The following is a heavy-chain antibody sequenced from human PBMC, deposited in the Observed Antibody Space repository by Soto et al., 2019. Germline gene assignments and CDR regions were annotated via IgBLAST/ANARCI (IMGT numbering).Heavy chain of an antibody. Sequence: QITLKESGPTLVKPTQTLTLTCTFSGFSLSTSGVGVGWIRQPPGKALEWLALIYWDDDKRYSPSLKSRLTITKDTSKNQVVLTMTNLDPVDTATYYRAHRRDGDPYFDYWGQGTLVTVSS. D-gene: IGHD4-17*01. V-gene: IGHV2-5*02. CDR1: GFSLSTSGVG. J-gene: IGHJ4*02. CDR2: IYWDDDK. CDR3: AHRRDGDPYFDY.